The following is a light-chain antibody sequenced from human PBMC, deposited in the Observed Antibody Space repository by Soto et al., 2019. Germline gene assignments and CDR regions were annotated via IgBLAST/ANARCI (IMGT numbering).Light chain of an antibody. V-gene: IGKV1-9*01. CDR3: QQLNTYPPT. CDR1: QGISSY. CDR2: AAS. J-gene: IGKJ1*01. Sequence: IQLTQSPSSLSASVGARVTVTCRASQGISSYLAWYQQKAGKAPKLLIYAASTLRSGVPSRFSGSESATDFTLTISSLRPDDFATYYCQQLNTYPPTFGQGTKVEIK.